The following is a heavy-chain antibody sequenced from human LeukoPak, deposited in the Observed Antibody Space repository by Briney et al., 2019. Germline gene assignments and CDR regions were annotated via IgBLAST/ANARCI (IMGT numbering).Heavy chain of an antibody. CDR3: AAYYCDSSGYYYTGGYFDF. CDR2: LIPILGIA. J-gene: IGHJ4*02. D-gene: IGHD3-22*01. CDR1: GGTFSSYA. V-gene: IGHV1-69*04. Sequence: GASVNVSCKASGGTFSSYAISWVRQAPGQGLEWMGRLIPILGIANYAQKFQGRVTITADKSTRTASMELSSLTSDDTAVYYCAAYYCDSSGYYYTGGYFDFWGQGTLVTVSS.